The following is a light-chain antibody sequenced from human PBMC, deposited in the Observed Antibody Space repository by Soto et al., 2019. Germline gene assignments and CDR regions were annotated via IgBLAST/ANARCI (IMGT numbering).Light chain of an antibody. CDR2: ADS. Sequence: SYELTQPPSVSVAPGQTAIVTCDGNNIGSNSVHWYQQKPGRAPVLVVYADSDRPSGVPERFSGSNSGNTATLTISRVEAGDEADYYCQVWDSSTDDLYVFXPGTNVTVL. CDR1: NIGSNS. J-gene: IGLJ1*01. CDR3: QVWDSSTDDLYV. V-gene: IGLV3-21*02.